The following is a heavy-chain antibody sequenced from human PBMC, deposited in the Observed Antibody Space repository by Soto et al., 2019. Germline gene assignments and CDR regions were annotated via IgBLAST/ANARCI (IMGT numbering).Heavy chain of an antibody. J-gene: IGHJ4*02. CDR3: ARLGVYYDTRGYYSD. V-gene: IGHV1-2*02. CDR1: GYTFTGYY. Sequence: QVQLVQSGAEVKKPGASVKVSCVASGYTFTGYYMHWVRQAPGPGLEWMGWINPNNGDTNSSQTFQGRDTMTRDTSINTAYMEVTRLRSDDTAVYYCARLGVYYDTRGYYSDWVQGTLVTVSS. D-gene: IGHD3-22*01. CDR2: INPNNGDT.